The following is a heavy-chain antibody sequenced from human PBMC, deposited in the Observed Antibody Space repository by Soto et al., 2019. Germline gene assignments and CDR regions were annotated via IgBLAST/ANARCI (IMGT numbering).Heavy chain of an antibody. Sequence: QVQLQESGPGLVKPSQTLSLTCTVSGGSISSGDYYCSLIRQPPGKGLEWIGYIYYSGSTYYNPSPKSRVTISVDTSKHQFSLKLSSVTDADTAVDYCSRLVFYDRSGVFDYWGQGTLVTVSS. J-gene: IGHJ4*02. CDR2: IYYSGST. V-gene: IGHV4-30-4*01. CDR3: SRLVFYDRSGVFDY. CDR1: GGSISSGDYY. D-gene: IGHD3-22*01.